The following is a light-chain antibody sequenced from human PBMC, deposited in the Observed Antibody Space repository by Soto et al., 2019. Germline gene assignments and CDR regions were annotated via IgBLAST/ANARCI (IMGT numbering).Light chain of an antibody. V-gene: IGKV1-5*03. CDR1: QSISSW. J-gene: IGKJ1*01. Sequence: DIQMTQSPSTLSASVGDRVTITCRASQSISSWLAWYQQKPGKAPKLLIYKASSLESGVPSRFSGSGSGTEFTLTISSLQPDDFATYYCQQYNSYSPMGFGQGTKVEIK. CDR2: KAS. CDR3: QQYNSYSPMG.